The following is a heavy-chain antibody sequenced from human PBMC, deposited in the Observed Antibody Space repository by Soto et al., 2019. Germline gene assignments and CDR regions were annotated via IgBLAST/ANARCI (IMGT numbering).Heavy chain of an antibody. CDR2: IYPGDSDI. CDR3: ARRGGVPAAGTFYYYGMDV. CDR1: GYNFSNYW. Sequence: LKISCKGSGYNFSNYWIGWVRQMPGKGLEWMGIIYPGDSDIRYSPSFQGQVTISADKSISTAYLQWSSLKASDTAMYYCARRGGVPAAGTFYYYGMDVWGQGATVTVSS. J-gene: IGHJ6*02. D-gene: IGHD6-13*01. V-gene: IGHV5-51*01.